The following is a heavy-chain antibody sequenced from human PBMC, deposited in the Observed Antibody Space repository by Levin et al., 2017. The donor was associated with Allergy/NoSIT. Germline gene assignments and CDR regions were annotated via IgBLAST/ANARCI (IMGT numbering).Heavy chain of an antibody. CDR1: GFTFSSYA. CDR2: ISYDGSNK. Sequence: PGGSLRLSCAASGFTFSSYAMHWVRQAPGKGLEWVAVISYDGSNKYYADSVKGRFTISRDNSKNTLYLQMNSLRAEDTAVYYCARSQPPTFEWNYWGQGTLVTVSS. D-gene: IGHD1-1*01. V-gene: IGHV3-30*04. J-gene: IGHJ4*02. CDR3: ARSQPPTFEWNY.